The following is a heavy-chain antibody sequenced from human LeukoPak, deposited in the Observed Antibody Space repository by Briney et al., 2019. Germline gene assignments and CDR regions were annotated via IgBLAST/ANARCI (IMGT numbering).Heavy chain of an antibody. CDR3: ASGSYDY. J-gene: IGHJ4*02. CDR1: GFTFSNFW. V-gene: IGHV3-21*01. D-gene: IGHD1-26*01. CDR2: ISSSSSYI. Sequence: PGGSLRLSCVTSGFTFSNFWMSWVRQAPGKGLEWVSSISSSSSYIYYADSVKGRFTISRDNAKNSLYLQMNSLRAEDTAVYYCASGSYDYWGQGTLVTVSS.